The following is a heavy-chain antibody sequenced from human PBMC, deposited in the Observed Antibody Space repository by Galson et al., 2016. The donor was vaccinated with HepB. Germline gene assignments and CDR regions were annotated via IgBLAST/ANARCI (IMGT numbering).Heavy chain of an antibody. CDR3: ARGMGGVSGHLLFDY. Sequence: SLRLSCAVSGFSVNGAYMSWVRQTPGKGLEWLCVIYGAGGTFYPDSVKDRFNIYRDNSRNTLYLEMHDLRVDDTAVYYCARGMGGVSGHLLFDYWGQGALVTVSS. CDR1: GFSVNGAY. J-gene: IGHJ4*02. CDR2: IYGAGGT. D-gene: IGHD6-19*01. V-gene: IGHV3-53*01.